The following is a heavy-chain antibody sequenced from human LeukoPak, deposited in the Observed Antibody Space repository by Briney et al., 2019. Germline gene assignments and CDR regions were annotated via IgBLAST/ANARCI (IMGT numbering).Heavy chain of an antibody. V-gene: IGHV4-61*05. CDR1: GGSISSSSYY. Sequence: SETLSLTCTVSGGSISSSSYYWGWIRQPPGKGLEWIGYIYYSGSTNYNPSLKSRVTISVDTSKNQFSLKLSSVTAADTAVYYCARAGPRSIGYGPYYFDYWGQGTLVTVSS. CDR3: ARAGPRSIGYGPYYFDY. CDR2: IYYSGST. D-gene: IGHD6-25*01. J-gene: IGHJ4*02.